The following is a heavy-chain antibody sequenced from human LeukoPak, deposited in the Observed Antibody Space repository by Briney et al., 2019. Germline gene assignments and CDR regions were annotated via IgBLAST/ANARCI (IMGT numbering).Heavy chain of an antibody. D-gene: IGHD3-3*01. CDR2: IWYDGRNK. J-gene: IGHJ6*02. CDR3: ARDLAGTIFGVAVRYGMDV. CDR1: GFTFSSYG. Sequence: PGGSLRLSCAASGFTFSSYGMHWVRQAPGKGLDWVTIIWYDGRNKFYADSVKGRFTISRDNSKSTLYLEMNSLRVEDTAVYYCARDLAGTIFGVAVRYGMDVWGQGTTVTVSS. V-gene: IGHV3-33*01.